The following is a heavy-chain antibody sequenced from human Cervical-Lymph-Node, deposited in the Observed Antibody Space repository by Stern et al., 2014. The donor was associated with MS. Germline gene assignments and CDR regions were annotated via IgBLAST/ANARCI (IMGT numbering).Heavy chain of an antibody. Sequence: QVQLVQSGAEVKKPGASVKVSCKASGYTFTSYAMHWVRQAPGQRLEWMGWINAGNGNTKYSQKFQGRVTITRDTSASTAYMELSSLRSEDTAVYYCARDMRYSSSWYYFDYWGQGTLVTVSS. CDR1: GYTFTSYA. J-gene: IGHJ4*02. CDR2: INAGNGNT. D-gene: IGHD6-13*01. CDR3: ARDMRYSSSWYYFDY. V-gene: IGHV1-3*01.